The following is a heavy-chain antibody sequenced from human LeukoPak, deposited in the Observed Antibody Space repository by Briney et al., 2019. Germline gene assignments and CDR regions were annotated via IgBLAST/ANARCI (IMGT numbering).Heavy chain of an antibody. CDR3: ARKLGYCSSTSCTGFDP. CDR2: INPNSGGT. J-gene: IGHJ5*02. V-gene: IGHV1-2*06. D-gene: IGHD2-2*01. CDR1: GYTFTGYD. Sequence: ASVKVSCKASGYTFTGYDMHWVRQAPGQGLEWMGRINPNSGGTNYAQKFQGRVTMTRDTSISTAYMELSRLRSDDTAVYYCARKLGYCSSTSCTGFDPWGQGTLVTVSS.